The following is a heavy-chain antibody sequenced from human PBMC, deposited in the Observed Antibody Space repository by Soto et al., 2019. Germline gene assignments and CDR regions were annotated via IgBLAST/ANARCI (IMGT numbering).Heavy chain of an antibody. D-gene: IGHD4-17*01. Sequence: QVQLVESGGGAVLPGRSLRLSCAASGFTFDSHGMHWVRQAPGKGLEWVAVISSDGNNKYYADSVKGRFTISRDNFNNILYLQMSSLRAEDTAVYYCAKDLLPNTVTTCGSWGQGTLVTVSS. V-gene: IGHV3-30*18. CDR3: AKDLLPNTVTTCGS. CDR2: ISSDGNNK. J-gene: IGHJ5*02. CDR1: GFTFDSHG.